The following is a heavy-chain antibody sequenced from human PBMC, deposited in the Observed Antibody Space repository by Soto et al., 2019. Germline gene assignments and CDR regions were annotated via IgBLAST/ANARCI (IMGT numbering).Heavy chain of an antibody. V-gene: IGHV3-30*18. CDR2: ISYDGSNK. CDR3: AKDNGGGCDCLRVGDASDI. CDR1: GFTFSSYG. J-gene: IGHJ3*02. Sequence: QVQLVESGGGVVQPGRSLRLSCAASGFTFSSYGMHWVRQAPGKGLEWVAVISYDGSNKYYADSVKGRLTISRDNSKNTLYRQMNSLRGEDTVVYYCAKDNGGGCDCLRVGDASDIWGQGTIVTVSS. D-gene: IGHD5-12*01.